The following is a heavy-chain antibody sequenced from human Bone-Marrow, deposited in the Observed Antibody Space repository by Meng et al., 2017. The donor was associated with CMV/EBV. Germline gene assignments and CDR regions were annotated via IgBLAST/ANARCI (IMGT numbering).Heavy chain of an antibody. CDR3: VRHSRGSGSSN. J-gene: IGHJ4*02. CDR1: GFTFSNYW. CDR2: IRQDGSEK. Sequence: GESLKISCAASGFTFSNYWMTWVRQAPGKGLEWMANIRQDGSEKQYVDSVRGRFTISRDNAKNSLYLQMNNLRAEDSAVYYCVRHSRGSGSSNWGQKTLVTVSS. D-gene: IGHD3-16*01. V-gene: IGHV3-7*01.